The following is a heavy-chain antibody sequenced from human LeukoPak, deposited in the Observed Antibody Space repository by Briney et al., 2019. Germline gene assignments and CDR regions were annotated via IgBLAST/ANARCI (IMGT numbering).Heavy chain of an antibody. Sequence: ASVKVSCKASGYTFTGYYVHWVRQAPGQGLEWMGWINPNSGGTNYAQKFQGRVTMTRDTSISTAYMELSRLRSDDTAVYYCASYNWNYHDAFDIWGQGTMVTVSS. J-gene: IGHJ3*02. CDR3: ASYNWNYHDAFDI. CDR1: GYTFTGYY. CDR2: INPNSGGT. V-gene: IGHV1-2*02. D-gene: IGHD1-7*01.